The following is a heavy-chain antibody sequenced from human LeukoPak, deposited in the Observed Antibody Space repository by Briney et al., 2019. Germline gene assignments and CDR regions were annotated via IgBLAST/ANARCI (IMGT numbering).Heavy chain of an antibody. D-gene: IGHD3-3*01. CDR3: ARDLPYYDFWSGLFNYYYGMDV. J-gene: IGHJ6*02. Sequence: PSETLSLTCTVSGGSISSGGYYWSWIRQHPGKGLEWIGYIYYSGSTYYNPSLKSRVTISVDTSKNQFSLKLSSVTAADTAVYYCARDLPYYDFWSGLFNYYYGMDVWGQGATVTVSS. CDR2: IYYSGST. V-gene: IGHV4-31*03. CDR1: GGSISSGGYY.